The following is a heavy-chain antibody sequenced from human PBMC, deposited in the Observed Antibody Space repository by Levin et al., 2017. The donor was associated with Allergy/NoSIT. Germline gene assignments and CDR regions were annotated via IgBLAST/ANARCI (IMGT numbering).Heavy chain of an antibody. D-gene: IGHD6-19*01. CDR3: ARGKAARSSGSGWSRFDWYFDL. CDR2: INHSGST. V-gene: IGHV4-34*01. J-gene: IGHJ2*01. Sequence: PSETLSLTCAVYGGSFSGYYWSWIRQPPGKGLEWIGEINHSGSTNYNPSLKSRVTISVDTSKNQFSLKLSSVTAADTAVYYCARGKAARSSGSGWSRFDWYFDLWGRGTLVTVSS. CDR1: GGSFSGYY.